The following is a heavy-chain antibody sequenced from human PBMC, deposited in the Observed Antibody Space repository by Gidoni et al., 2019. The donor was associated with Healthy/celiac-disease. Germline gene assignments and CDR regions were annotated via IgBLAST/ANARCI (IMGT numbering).Heavy chain of an antibody. CDR3: ARGGSTDYLFDY. CDR2: ICASGST. D-gene: IGHD3-22*01. J-gene: IGHJ4*02. V-gene: IGHV4-61*02. CDR1: GGSISSGSYC. Sequence: QVQLQESGPGLVKPSQTLSLTCTVSGGSISSGSYCWSWIRQPAGKGLEWIGRICASGSTNYNPSLKSRVTMSVDTSKNQFSLKLSSVTAADTAVYYCARGGSTDYLFDYWGQGTLVTVSS.